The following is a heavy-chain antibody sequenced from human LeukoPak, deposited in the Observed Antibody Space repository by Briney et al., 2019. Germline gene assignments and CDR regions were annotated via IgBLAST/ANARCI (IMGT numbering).Heavy chain of an antibody. D-gene: IGHD6-25*01. J-gene: IGHJ3*01. V-gene: IGHV6-1*01. Sequence: SQTLSLTCAISGDSVSTSGVAWNWVRPSPLRGVEWLGRTYYTSKGNTDYAVSVKSRIVVNPDTSKNQFSLQLNSVTSEDTAVYYCARGRASAFDVWGQGTMVTVSS. CDR1: GDSVSTSGVA. CDR2: TYYTSKGNT. CDR3: ARGRASAFDV.